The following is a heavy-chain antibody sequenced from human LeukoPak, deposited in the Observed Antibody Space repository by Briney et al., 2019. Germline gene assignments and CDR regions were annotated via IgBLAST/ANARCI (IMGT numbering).Heavy chain of an antibody. D-gene: IGHD3-22*01. V-gene: IGHV3-23*01. Sequence: GGSLRLSCAASGFIVSGDFMSWVRQAPGKGLEWVSAISGSGGSTYYADSVKGRFTISRDNSKNTLYLQMNSLRAEDTAVYYCAKVNWDYYDSSGYEDYWGQGTLVTVSS. J-gene: IGHJ4*02. CDR3: AKVNWDYYDSSGYEDY. CDR2: ISGSGGST. CDR1: GFIVSGDF.